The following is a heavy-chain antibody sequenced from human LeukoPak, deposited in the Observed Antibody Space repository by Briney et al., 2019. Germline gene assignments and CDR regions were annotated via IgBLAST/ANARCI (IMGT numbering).Heavy chain of an antibody. CDR2: MNPNSGNT. D-gene: IGHD3-3*01. CDR3: ARGLGPIFGVVIRLAYYYMDV. J-gene: IGHJ6*03. CDR1: GYTFTSYD. Sequence: ASVKVSCKASGYTFTSYDINWVRQATGQGLEWMGWMNPNSGNTGYAQKFQGRVTITRNTSISIAYMELSSLRSEDTAVYYCARGLGPIFGVVIRLAYYYMDVWGKGTTVTVSS. V-gene: IGHV1-8*03.